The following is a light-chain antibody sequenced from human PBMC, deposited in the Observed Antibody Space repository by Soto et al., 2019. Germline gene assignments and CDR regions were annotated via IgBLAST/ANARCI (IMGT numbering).Light chain of an antibody. CDR1: SSDVGSYNL. J-gene: IGLJ1*01. CDR3: CSYAGSSTYV. Sequence: QSVLTQPASVSGSPGQSITIFCTGTSSDVGSYNLVSWYQQHPGKAPKVMIYEVSKRPSGVSNRFSGSKFGNTASLTISGLQADDEADYYCCSYAGSSTYVFGTGTKLTVL. V-gene: IGLV2-23*02. CDR2: EVS.